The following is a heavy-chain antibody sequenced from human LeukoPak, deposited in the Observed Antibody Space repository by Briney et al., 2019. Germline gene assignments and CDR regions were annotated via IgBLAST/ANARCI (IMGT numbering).Heavy chain of an antibody. V-gene: IGHV3-66*01. CDR3: AREYYDSSGYYY. D-gene: IGHD3-22*01. J-gene: IGHJ4*02. Sequence: PGGSLRLSCAGSGFTVSSTYMSWVRQAPGKGLEWVSVIYSGGSTYYADSVKGRFTISRDNSKNTLYLQMNSLRAEDTAVYYCAREYYDSSGYYYWGQGTLVTVSS. CDR1: GFTVSSTY. CDR2: IYSGGST.